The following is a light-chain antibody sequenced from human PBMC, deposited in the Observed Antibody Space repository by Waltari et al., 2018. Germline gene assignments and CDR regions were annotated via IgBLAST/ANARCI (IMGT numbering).Light chain of an antibody. J-gene: IGLJ1*01. CDR1: SSNIGSNT. CDR2: SNN. CDR3: AAWDDSLNGLYV. V-gene: IGLV1-44*01. Sequence: QSVLTQPPSASGTPGQRVTISCSGSSSNIGSNTVTWYQQLPGTAPKLLIYSNNQRPSGFPSRFSGAKSGTAASLAISGLQSEDEADYYCAAWDDSLNGLYVFGTGTKVTVL.